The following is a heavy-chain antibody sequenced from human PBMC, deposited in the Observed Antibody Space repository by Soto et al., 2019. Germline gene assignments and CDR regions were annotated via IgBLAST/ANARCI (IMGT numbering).Heavy chain of an antibody. CDR2: ISSSSSYI. D-gene: IGHD5-12*01. Sequence: GGSLRLSCAASGFTFSSYSMNWVRQAPGKGLEWVSSISSSSSYIYYADSVKGRFTISRDNAKNSLYLQMNSLRAEDTAVYYCARDLYYSGYEIDYWGQGTLVTVSS. J-gene: IGHJ4*02. CDR1: GFTFSSYS. CDR3: ARDLYYSGYEIDY. V-gene: IGHV3-21*01.